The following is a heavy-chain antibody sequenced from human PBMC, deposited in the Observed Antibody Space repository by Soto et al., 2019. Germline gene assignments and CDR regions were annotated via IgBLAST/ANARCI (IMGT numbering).Heavy chain of an antibody. Sequence: EVQLLESGGGWLQTGGSLRLSCAASGFTFSSYAMYWVRQAPGKGLEWVSGITGSGAGSYYSDSVKGRFTISRDNSKNTLYLQMNSLRAEDTAVYYCAKAYSNSWPNDWFDPWGQGTLVTVSS. CDR3: AKAYSNSWPNDWFDP. CDR2: ITGSGAGS. V-gene: IGHV3-23*01. J-gene: IGHJ5*02. CDR1: GFTFSSYA. D-gene: IGHD6-13*01.